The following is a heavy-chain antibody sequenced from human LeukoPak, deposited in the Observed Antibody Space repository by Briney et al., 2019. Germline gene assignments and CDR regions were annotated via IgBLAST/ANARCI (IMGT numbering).Heavy chain of an antibody. J-gene: IGHJ4*02. CDR2: INPNSGNT. D-gene: IGHD1-1*01. CDR1: GYTFTSYD. CDR3: ARTSTGTRGGYDV. V-gene: IGHV1-8*01. Sequence: ASVRVSCKASGYTFTSYDINWVRQASGQGVEWMGGINPNSGNTGFTQKFQGRVTVTRSTSISTAYMELSSLTSDDTAVYYCARTSTGTRGGYDVWGQGTLVTVSS.